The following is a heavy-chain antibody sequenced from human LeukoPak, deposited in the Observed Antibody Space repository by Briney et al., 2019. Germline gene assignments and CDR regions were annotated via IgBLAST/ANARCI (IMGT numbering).Heavy chain of an antibody. CDR3: AIYRQAWIQLWIDYYYYGMDV. D-gene: IGHD5-18*01. V-gene: IGHV1-2*06. J-gene: IGHJ6*02. CDR1: GYTFTSYA. CDR2: INPNSGGT. Sequence: ASVKVSCKASGYTFTSYAMNWVRQAPGQGLEWMGRINPNSGGTNYAQKFQGRVTMTRDTSISTAYMELSRLRSDDTAVYYCAIYRQAWIQLWIDYYYYGMDVWGQGTTVTVSS.